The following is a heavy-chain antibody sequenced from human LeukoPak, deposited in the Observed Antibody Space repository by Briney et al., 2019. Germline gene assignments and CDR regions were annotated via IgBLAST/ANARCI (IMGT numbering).Heavy chain of an antibody. J-gene: IGHJ4*02. Sequence: ASVKVSCKASGYTLTGYYMHWVRQAPGQGLEWMGWINPNSGGTNYAQKFQGRVTMTRDTSISTAYMELSRLRSDDTAVYYCARDRITVVRGASSFDYWGQGTLVTVSS. D-gene: IGHD3-10*01. CDR1: GYTLTGYY. CDR2: INPNSGGT. CDR3: ARDRITVVRGASSFDY. V-gene: IGHV1-2*02.